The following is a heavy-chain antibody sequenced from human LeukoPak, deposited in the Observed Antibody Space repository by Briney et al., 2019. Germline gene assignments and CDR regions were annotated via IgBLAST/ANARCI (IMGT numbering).Heavy chain of an antibody. V-gene: IGHV3-23*01. CDR3: AKDGIRSRWFDP. Sequence: GGSLRLSCAASGFTFSSYAMSWVRQAPGKGLEWVSAISGSGSSTYYADSVKGRFTISRDNSKNTLYLQMNSLRAEDTAVYYCAKDGIRSRWFDPWGQGTLVTVSS. CDR1: GFTFSSYA. J-gene: IGHJ5*02. D-gene: IGHD3-3*01. CDR2: ISGSGSST.